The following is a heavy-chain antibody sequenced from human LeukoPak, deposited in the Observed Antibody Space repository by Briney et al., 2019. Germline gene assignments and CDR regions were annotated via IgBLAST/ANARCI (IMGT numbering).Heavy chain of an antibody. V-gene: IGHV4-38-2*01. D-gene: IGHD2-15*01. Sequence: SETPSLTCAVSGYSISSGYYWGWIRQPPGKGLEWIGSIYHSGSTYYNPSLKSRVTISVDTSKNQFSLKLSSVTAADTAVYYCARHLSPRCSGGSCYSGWFDPWGQGTLVTVSS. CDR3: ARHLSPRCSGGSCYSGWFDP. CDR2: IYHSGST. J-gene: IGHJ5*02. CDR1: GYSISSGYY.